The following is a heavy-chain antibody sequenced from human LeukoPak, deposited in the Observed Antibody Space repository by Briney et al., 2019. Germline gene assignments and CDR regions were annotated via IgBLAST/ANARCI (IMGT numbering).Heavy chain of an antibody. CDR2: IYYSGST. J-gene: IGHJ6*02. V-gene: IGHV4-59*01. Sequence: SETLSLTCTVSGGSISSYYWSWIRQPPGKGLEWIGYIYYSGSTNYNPSLKSRVTISVDTSKNQFSLKLSSVTAADTAVYYCARGSRQFSLATADYYYYYGMDVWGQGTTVTVSS. D-gene: IGHD2-21*02. CDR1: GGSISSYY. CDR3: ARGSRQFSLATADYYYYYGMDV.